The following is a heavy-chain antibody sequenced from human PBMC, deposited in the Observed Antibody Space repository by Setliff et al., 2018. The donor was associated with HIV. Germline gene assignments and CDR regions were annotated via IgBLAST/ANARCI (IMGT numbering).Heavy chain of an antibody. V-gene: IGHV1-69*13. CDR1: GGTFSSYG. Sequence: SVKVSCKASGGTFSSYGISWVRQAPGQGLEWMGGIFPIFGTSNYAQKFQGRVTITADESTSTAYMELSSLRSEDTAVYYCARGGVYYYDSSGWSMDYWGQGTLVTVSS. J-gene: IGHJ4*02. CDR2: IFPIFGTS. D-gene: IGHD3-22*01. CDR3: ARGGVYYYDSSGWSMDY.